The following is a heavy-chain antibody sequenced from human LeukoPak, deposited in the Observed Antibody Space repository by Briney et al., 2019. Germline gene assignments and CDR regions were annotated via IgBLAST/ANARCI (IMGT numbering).Heavy chain of an antibody. V-gene: IGHV4-59*01. CDR2: IYYSGST. CDR1: GGSISSYY. D-gene: IGHD5-12*01. CDR3: ARNSRYSDYYYYGMDV. Sequence: LETLSLTCTVSGGSISSYYCRWIRQPPGKGLEWIGFIYYSGSTNYNSSLKSRVTISVDTSKNQFSLKLSSVTAADTAVYYCARNSRYSDYYYYGMDVWGQGTTVTVSS. J-gene: IGHJ6*02.